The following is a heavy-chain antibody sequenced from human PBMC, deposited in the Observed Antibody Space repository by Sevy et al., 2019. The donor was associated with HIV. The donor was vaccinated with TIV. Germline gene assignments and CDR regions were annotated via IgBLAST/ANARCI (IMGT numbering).Heavy chain of an antibody. CDR1: GFTFSSYA. CDR3: AKESSSSWYELNYMDV. V-gene: IGHV3-23*01. CDR2: ISGSGGST. J-gene: IGHJ6*02. Sequence: GGSLRLSCAASGFTFSSYAMSWVRQAPGKGLEWVSAISGSGGSTHYADSVKGRFTISRDNSKNTLYLQMNSLRAEDTAVYYCAKESSSSWYELNYMDVWGQGTTVTVSS. D-gene: IGHD6-13*01.